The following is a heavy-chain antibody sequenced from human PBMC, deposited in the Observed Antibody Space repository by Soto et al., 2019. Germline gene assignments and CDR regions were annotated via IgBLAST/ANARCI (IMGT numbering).Heavy chain of an antibody. Sequence: GASVKVSCKASGYTFTSYYMHWVRQAPGQGLEWMGIINPSGGSTSYAQKFQGRVTMTRDTSTSTVYMELSSLRSEDTAVYYCARDGHVDTAMGYYFDYWGQGTLVTVS. CDR3: ARDGHVDTAMGYYFDY. CDR1: GYTFTSYY. V-gene: IGHV1-46*01. J-gene: IGHJ4*02. D-gene: IGHD5-18*01. CDR2: INPSGGST.